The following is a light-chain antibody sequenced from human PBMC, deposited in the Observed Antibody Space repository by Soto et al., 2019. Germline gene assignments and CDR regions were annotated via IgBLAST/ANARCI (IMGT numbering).Light chain of an antibody. Sequence: QSVLTQPASVSGSPGQSITISCTGTSSDVGGYKYVSWYQQYPGKAPKLMIYDVSNRPSGVSNRFSGSKSGNTASLTISGLQAEDEADYYCSSYTYSSLVFGGGTKLTVL. CDR3: SSYTYSSLV. V-gene: IGLV2-14*01. CDR2: DVS. CDR1: SSDVGGYKY. J-gene: IGLJ2*01.